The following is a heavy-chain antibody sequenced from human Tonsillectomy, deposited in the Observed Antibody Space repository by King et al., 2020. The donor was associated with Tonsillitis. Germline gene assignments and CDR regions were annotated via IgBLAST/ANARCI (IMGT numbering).Heavy chain of an antibody. V-gene: IGHV3-74*01. CDR1: GFTFSGYW. D-gene: IGHD1-26*01. J-gene: IGHJ4*02. Sequence: EVQLVESGGGLVQPGGSLRLSCAASGFTFSGYWMHWVRQAPGKGLVWVSRINTDGSITNYADSVKGQFTIARDNAKNTLYLQMNSMRADDTAVYYCERLGSTTYYWGQGTLVTVSS. CDR3: ERLGSTTYY. CDR2: INTDGSIT.